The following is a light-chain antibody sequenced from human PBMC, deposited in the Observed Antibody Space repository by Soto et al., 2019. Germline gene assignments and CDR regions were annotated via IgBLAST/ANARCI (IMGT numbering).Light chain of an antibody. Sequence: EIVLTQSPGTLSLSPGERATLSCRASQSVSSRYLAWYQQKPVQAPRLLIYDASSRATGIPDRFSGSGSGTDFTLTINRLEPEDFAVYYCQQYPGYTFGQGTKLEIK. CDR1: QSVSSRY. CDR2: DAS. V-gene: IGKV3-20*01. J-gene: IGKJ2*01. CDR3: QQYPGYT.